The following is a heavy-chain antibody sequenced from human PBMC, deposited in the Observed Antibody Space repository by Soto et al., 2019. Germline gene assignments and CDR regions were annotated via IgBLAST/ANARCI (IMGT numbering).Heavy chain of an antibody. Sequence: ASVKVSSKASGYTFTSYGISWVRQAPGQGLEWMGWISAYNGNTNYAQKLQGRVTMTTDTSTSTAYMELRSLRSDDTAVYYCARDGYSSSWYRGSYDYYYGMDVWGQGTTVTVSS. J-gene: IGHJ6*02. D-gene: IGHD6-13*01. CDR2: ISAYNGNT. V-gene: IGHV1-18*01. CDR3: ARDGYSSSWYRGSYDYYYGMDV. CDR1: GYTFTSYG.